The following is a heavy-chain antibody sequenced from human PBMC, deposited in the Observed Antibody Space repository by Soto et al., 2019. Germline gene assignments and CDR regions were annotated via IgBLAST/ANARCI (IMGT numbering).Heavy chain of an antibody. CDR3: ARDRKSYWGLHYYGMDV. V-gene: IGHV1-2*04. D-gene: IGHD2-21*01. CDR2: INPNSGGT. J-gene: IGHJ6*02. CDR1: GYTFTGYY. Sequence: ASVKVSCKASGYTFTGYYMHWVRQAPGQGLEWMGWINPNSGGTNYAQKFQGWVTMTRDTSISTAYMELSRLRSDDTAVYYCARDRKSYWGLHYYGMDVWGQGTTVTVSS.